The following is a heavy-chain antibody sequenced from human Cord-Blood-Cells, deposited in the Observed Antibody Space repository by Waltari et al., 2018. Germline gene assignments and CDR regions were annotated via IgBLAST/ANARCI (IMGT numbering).Heavy chain of an antibody. CDR3: ARDRSSYTNWFDP. V-gene: IGHV1-2*02. D-gene: IGHD2-2*02. Sequence: VQLVLSGAEVQKPGASVKVSCKASGYTLTGYYMHWVRQAPGQGLEWMGWINPNSGGTNYAQKFQGRVTMTRDTSISTAYMELSRLRSDDTAVYYCARDRSSYTNWFDPWGQGTLVTVSS. CDR1: GYTLTGYY. J-gene: IGHJ5*02. CDR2: INPNSGGT.